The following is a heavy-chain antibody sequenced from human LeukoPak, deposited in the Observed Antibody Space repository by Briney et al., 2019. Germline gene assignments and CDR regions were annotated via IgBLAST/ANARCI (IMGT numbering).Heavy chain of an antibody. J-gene: IGHJ4*02. CDR1: GGSFSGHY. V-gene: IGHV4-34*01. Sequence: PSETLCLTCADYGGSFSGHYWTWIRKPPGKCLDWIGEINHSGSTNYNPSLKSRVTISVDTSKNQFSLKVSSVTAADTAVYYCARENVGGSGRGLSNWGQGTLVTVSS. D-gene: IGHD3-10*01. CDR2: INHSGST. CDR3: ARENVGGSGRGLSN.